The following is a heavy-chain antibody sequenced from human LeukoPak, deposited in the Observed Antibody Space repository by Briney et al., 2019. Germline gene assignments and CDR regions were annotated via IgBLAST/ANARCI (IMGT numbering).Heavy chain of an antibody. Sequence: GGSLRLSCAASGFTVNSNSMSWVRQATGKGLECVAAIYSGDSTYYPDSVKGRFSISRDNSKNTLYLQMSSLRAEDTAIYYCVGRPYYYYGMDVWGQGTTVTVSS. CDR3: VGRPYYYYGMDV. V-gene: IGHV3-53*01. CDR1: GFTVNSNS. J-gene: IGHJ6*02. CDR2: IYSGDST.